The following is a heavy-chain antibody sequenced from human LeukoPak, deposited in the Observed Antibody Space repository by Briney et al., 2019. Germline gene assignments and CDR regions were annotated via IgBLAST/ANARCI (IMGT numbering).Heavy chain of an antibody. Sequence: GGSLRLSCAASGFTVNSNSMSWVRQATGKGLECVAAIYSGDSTYYPDSVKGRFSISRDNSKNTLYLQMSSLRAEDTAIYYCVGRPYYYYGMDVWGQGTTVTVSS. CDR3: VGRPYYYYGMDV. V-gene: IGHV3-53*01. CDR1: GFTVNSNS. J-gene: IGHJ6*02. CDR2: IYSGDST.